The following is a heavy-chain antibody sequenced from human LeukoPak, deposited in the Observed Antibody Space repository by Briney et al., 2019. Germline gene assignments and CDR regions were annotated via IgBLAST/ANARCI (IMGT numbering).Heavy chain of an antibody. J-gene: IGHJ4*02. D-gene: IGHD2-15*01. Sequence: GGSLRLSCAASGFTFSSHSMDWVRQAPGEGLEWVSSICGDKTLYADSVKGRFTISRDNARNSLYLQMHSLRAEDTALYYCVRDGVSWSRDYWGQGTLVTVSS. CDR3: VRDGVSWSRDY. V-gene: IGHV3-21*01. CDR2: ICGDKT. CDR1: GFTFSSHS.